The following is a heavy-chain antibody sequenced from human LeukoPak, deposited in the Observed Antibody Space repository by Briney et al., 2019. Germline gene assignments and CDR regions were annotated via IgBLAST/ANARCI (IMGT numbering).Heavy chain of an antibody. CDR2: IKQDGSEK. J-gene: IGHJ4*02. CDR1: GFTFSSYW. V-gene: IGHV3-7*01. Sequence: GGSLRLSCAASGFTFSSYWMSWVRQAPGKGLEWVANIKQDGSEKYYVDSVKGRFTISRDNAKNSLYLQMNSLRAEDTAVYYCARDGIAAAGTGFDYWGQGTLVTVSS. CDR3: ARDGIAAAGTGFDY. D-gene: IGHD6-13*01.